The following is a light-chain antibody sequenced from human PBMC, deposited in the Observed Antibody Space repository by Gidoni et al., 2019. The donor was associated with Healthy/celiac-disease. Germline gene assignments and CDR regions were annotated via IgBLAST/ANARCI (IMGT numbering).Light chain of an antibody. V-gene: IGKV4-1*01. CDR1: QSVLYSSNNKNY. Sequence: DLVMTQSPDSPAASLGERATINCKSSQSVLYSSNNKNYLAWYQQKPGQPPKLLIYWASTRESGVPDRFSGSGSGTDFTLTISSLQAEDVAVYYCQQYYSTPLTFGGGTKVEIK. J-gene: IGKJ4*01. CDR3: QQYYSTPLT. CDR2: WAS.